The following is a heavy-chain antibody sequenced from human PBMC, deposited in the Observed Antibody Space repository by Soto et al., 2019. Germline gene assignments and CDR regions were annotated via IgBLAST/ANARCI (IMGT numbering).Heavy chain of an antibody. J-gene: IGHJ6*02. Sequence: GASVKVSCRASGYTFTSYAMHWVRQAPGQRLEWMGWINAGNGNTKYSQKFQGRVTITRDTSASTAYMELSSLRSEDTAVYYCARDQLRVTTSAKAQPRHNYYYYGMDVWGQGTTVTVSS. CDR1: GYTFTSYA. D-gene: IGHD4-4*01. CDR2: INAGNGNT. CDR3: ARDQLRVTTSAKAQPRHNYYYYGMDV. V-gene: IGHV1-3*01.